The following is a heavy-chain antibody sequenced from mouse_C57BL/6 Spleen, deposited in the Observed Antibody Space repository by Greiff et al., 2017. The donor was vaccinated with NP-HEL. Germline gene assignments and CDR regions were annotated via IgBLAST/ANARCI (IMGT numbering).Heavy chain of an antibody. V-gene: IGHV2-2*01. J-gene: IGHJ4*01. Sequence: VKLMESGPGLVQPSQSLSITCTVSGFSLTSYGVHWVRQSPGKGLEWLGVIWRGGSTDYNAAFISRLSISKANSKSQVFFKMNSLQADDTAIYYCARKGGRSSYARDYWGQGTSVTVAS. CDR1: GFSLTSYG. CDR3: ARKGGRSSYARDY. D-gene: IGHD1-1*01. CDR2: IWRGGST.